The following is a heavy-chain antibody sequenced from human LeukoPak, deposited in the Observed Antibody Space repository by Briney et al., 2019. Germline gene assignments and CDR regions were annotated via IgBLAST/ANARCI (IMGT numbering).Heavy chain of an antibody. D-gene: IGHD3-22*01. J-gene: IGHJ3*02. CDR1: GDSISSGDYY. V-gene: IGHV4-61*02. CDR2: ISSSGST. Sequence: SQTLSLTCTVSGDSISSGDYYWSWIRQPAGKGLEWIGRISSSGSTNYNPSLKSRVTISVDTSKNQFSLKLSSVTAADTAVYFCARGPYSFDSSGAFDIWGQGTMVTVSS. CDR3: ARGPYSFDSSGAFDI.